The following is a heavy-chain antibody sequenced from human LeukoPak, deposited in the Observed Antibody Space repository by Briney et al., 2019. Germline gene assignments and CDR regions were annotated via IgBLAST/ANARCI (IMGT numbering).Heavy chain of an antibody. CDR3: AKDRGRWLQFFDY. CDR2: ISYDGSNK. Sequence: GGSLRLFYAASGFTFSSYGMHWVRQAPGKGLEWVAVISYDGSNKYYADSVKGRFTISRDNSKNTLYLQMNSLRAEDTAVYYCAKDRGRWLQFFDYWGQGTLVTVSS. V-gene: IGHV3-30*18. D-gene: IGHD5-24*01. CDR1: GFTFSSYG. J-gene: IGHJ4*02.